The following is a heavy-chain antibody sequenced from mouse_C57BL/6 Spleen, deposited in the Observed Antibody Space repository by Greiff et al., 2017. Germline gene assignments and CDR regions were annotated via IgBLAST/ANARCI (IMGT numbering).Heavy chain of an antibody. CDR1: GYTFTDYE. D-gene: IGHD1-1*01. CDR3: TRSYGHYYPMDY. J-gene: IGHJ4*01. Sequence: QVQLQQSGAELVRPGASVTLSCKASGYTFTDYEMHWVKQTPVHGLEWIGAIDPETGGTAYNQKFKGKAILTADKSSSTAYMELRSLTSEDSAVYYCTRSYGHYYPMDYWGQGTSVTVSS. CDR2: IDPETGGT. V-gene: IGHV1-15*01.